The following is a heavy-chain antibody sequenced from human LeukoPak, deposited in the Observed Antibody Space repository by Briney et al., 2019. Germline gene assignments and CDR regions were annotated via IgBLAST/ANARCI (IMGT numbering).Heavy chain of an antibody. CDR3: ECNMVTFGGEPDN. V-gene: IGHV4-34*01. D-gene: IGHD3-16*01. Sequence: SETLSLTCAVYGWSFSSYYWSWIRQPPGKGLEWIWEINHSGSTNYNPSLKSRVIISVDTSKNQFSLKTSSVTAADTAVSYCECNMVTFGGEPDNWGQGTLVTVSS. CDR1: GWSFSSYY. J-gene: IGHJ4*02. CDR2: INHSGST.